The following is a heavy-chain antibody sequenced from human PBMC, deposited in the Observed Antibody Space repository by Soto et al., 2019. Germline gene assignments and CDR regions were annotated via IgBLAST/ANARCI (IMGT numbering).Heavy chain of an antibody. CDR1: GFTFSSYG. D-gene: IGHD2-2*01. CDR3: ERDGEPAARRAYWFDP. CDR2: IWYDGSNK. V-gene: IGHV3-33*01. J-gene: IGHJ5*02. Sequence: QVQLVESGGGVVQPGRSLRLSCAASGFTFSSYGMHWVRQAPGKGLEWVAVIWYDGSNKYYADSVKGRFNISRDNSKNTRYLQMNSLRAEDTAVYYCERDGEPAARRAYWFDPWGQGTLVTVSS.